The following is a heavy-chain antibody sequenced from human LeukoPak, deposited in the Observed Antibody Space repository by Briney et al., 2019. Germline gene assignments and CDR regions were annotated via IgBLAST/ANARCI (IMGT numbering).Heavy chain of an antibody. J-gene: IGHJ4*02. CDR1: GGSISSYC. CDR3: ARGYYYDSSAMGGFDY. CDR2: IYTSGST. V-gene: IGHV4-4*07. D-gene: IGHD3-22*01. Sequence: SETLSLTCTVSGGSISSYCWSWIRQPAGKGLEWIGRIYTSGSTNYNPSLKSRVTMSVDTSKNQFSLKLSSVTAADTAVYYCARGYYYDSSAMGGFDYWGQGTLVTVSS.